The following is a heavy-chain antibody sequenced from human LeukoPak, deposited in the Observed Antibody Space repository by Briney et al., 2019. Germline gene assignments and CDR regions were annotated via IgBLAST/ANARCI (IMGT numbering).Heavy chain of an antibody. Sequence: PSETLSLTCTVSGGSISSYYWSWIRQPPGKGLEWIGYIYYSGSTNYNPSLRSRVTISVDTSKNQFALKLSSVTAADTAVYYCARAYDSSGFGAFDIWGQGTMVTVSS. CDR1: GGSISSYY. CDR3: ARAYDSSGFGAFDI. J-gene: IGHJ3*02. CDR2: IYYSGST. D-gene: IGHD3-22*01. V-gene: IGHV4-59*01.